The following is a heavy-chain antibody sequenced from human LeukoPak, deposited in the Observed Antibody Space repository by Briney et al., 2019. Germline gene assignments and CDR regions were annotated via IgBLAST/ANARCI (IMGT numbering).Heavy chain of an antibody. Sequence: ASVKVSCKASGYTFTGYYMHCVRQAPGQGLEWMGWINPNGGGTNYAQKFQGRVTMTRDTSISTAYMELSRLRSDDTAVYYCARDHTSSWYYYYYGMDVWGQGTTVTVSS. V-gene: IGHV1-2*02. J-gene: IGHJ6*02. CDR2: INPNGGGT. CDR3: ARDHTSSWYYYYYGMDV. D-gene: IGHD6-13*01. CDR1: GYTFTGYY.